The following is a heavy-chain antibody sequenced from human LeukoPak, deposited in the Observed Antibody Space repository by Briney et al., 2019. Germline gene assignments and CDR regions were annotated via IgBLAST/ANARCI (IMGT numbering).Heavy chain of an antibody. D-gene: IGHD3-22*01. CDR2: IIPIFGTA. CDR1: GGTFSSYA. CDR3: ARRAYYYDSSGGLDY. J-gene: IGHJ4*02. Sequence: ASVKVSCKASGGTFSSYAITWVRQAPGQGLEWMGGIIPIFGTANYAQKFQGRVTITADESTSTAYMELSSLSSEDTAVYYCARRAYYYDSSGGLDYWGQGTLVTVSS. V-gene: IGHV1-69*01.